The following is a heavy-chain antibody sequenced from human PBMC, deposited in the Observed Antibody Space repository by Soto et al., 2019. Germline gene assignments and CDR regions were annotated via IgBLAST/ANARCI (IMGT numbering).Heavy chain of an antibody. CDR1: GFTFSSYA. V-gene: IGHV3-23*01. CDR3: AKGPTFGGVIADY. Sequence: PGGSLRLSCAASGFTFSSYAMSWVRQAPGKGLEWVSAISGSGGSPYYADSVKRRFTISRDNTKKTLYLQMNSLRAEDTAVYYCAKGPTFGGVIADYWGQGTLVTVSS. D-gene: IGHD3-16*02. CDR2: ISGSGGSP. J-gene: IGHJ4*02.